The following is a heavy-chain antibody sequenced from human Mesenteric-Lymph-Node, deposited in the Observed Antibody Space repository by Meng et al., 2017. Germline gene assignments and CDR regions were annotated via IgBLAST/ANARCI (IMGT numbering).Heavy chain of an antibody. CDR2: ISRSGSAI. D-gene: IGHD3-10*01. Sequence: GESLKISCVASGLTLSNYEMNWVRQAPGKGLEWVSYISRSGSAIYYADSVKGRFAISRDNAKNTLYLEMNSLRVEDTAVYYCARDRGHPDAFDIWGQGTVVTVSS. V-gene: IGHV3-48*03. CDR1: GLTLSNYE. J-gene: IGHJ3*02. CDR3: ARDRGHPDAFDI.